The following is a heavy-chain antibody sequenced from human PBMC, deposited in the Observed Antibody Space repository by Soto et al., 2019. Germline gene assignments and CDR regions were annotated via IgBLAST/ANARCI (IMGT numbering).Heavy chain of an antibody. Sequence: EVQLVESGGVVVQPGGSLRLSCAAPGFTFDDYTMHWVRQAPGKGLEWVSLISWDGGSTYYADSVKGRFTISRDNSKNSRYLQITSVRTESTALYCCAKDSDRGYYYGYYYYYGWDVWGHGTTVTVSS. CDR1: GFTFDDYT. CDR2: ISWDGGST. J-gene: IGHJ6*02. V-gene: IGHV3-43*01. CDR3: AKDSDRGYYYGYYYYYGWDV. D-gene: IGHD3-22*01.